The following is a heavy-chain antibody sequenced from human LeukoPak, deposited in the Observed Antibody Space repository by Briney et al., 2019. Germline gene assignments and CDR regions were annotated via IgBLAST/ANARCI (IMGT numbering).Heavy chain of an antibody. V-gene: IGHV4-59*11. Sequence: SETLSLACTVSGGSISSHYWSWIRQPPGKGLEWIGYIYYSGSTNYNPSLKSRVTISVDTSKNQFSLKLSSVTAADTAVYYCARESITGTSGFDPWGQGTLVTVSS. CDR3: ARESITGTSGFDP. D-gene: IGHD1-7*01. CDR1: GGSISSHY. J-gene: IGHJ5*02. CDR2: IYYSGST.